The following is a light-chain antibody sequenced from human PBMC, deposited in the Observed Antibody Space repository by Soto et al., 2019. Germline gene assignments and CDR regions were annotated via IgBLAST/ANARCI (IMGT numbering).Light chain of an antibody. V-gene: IGKV3-11*01. CDR1: QSVHSY. J-gene: IGKJ4*01. CDR3: QQRSNWPVT. CDR2: DAS. Sequence: EIVLTQSPATLSLSPGERATLSCRASQSVHSYLAWYRLKPGQAPRLLIYDASNRATGIPARFSGSGSGTDFSLPISSLDPEDFSFYYCQQRSNWPVTFGEATRLHIK.